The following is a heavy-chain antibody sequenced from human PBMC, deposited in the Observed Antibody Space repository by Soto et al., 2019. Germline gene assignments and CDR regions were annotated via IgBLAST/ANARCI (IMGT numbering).Heavy chain of an antibody. V-gene: IGHV1-69*13. CDR1: GGTFSSYA. D-gene: IGHD6-25*01. Sequence: ASVKVSCKASGGTFSSYAISWVRQAPGQGLEWMGGIIPIFGTANYAQKLQGRVTITADESTSTAYMELSSLRSEDTAVYYCARSSGGNRALIFDYWGQGTLVTVSS. J-gene: IGHJ4*02. CDR3: ARSSGGNRALIFDY. CDR2: IIPIFGTA.